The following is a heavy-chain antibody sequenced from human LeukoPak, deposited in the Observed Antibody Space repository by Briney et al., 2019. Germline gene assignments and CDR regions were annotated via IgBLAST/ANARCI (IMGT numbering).Heavy chain of an antibody. CDR3: ARTRYDSSGPYGCFDY. J-gene: IGHJ4*02. CDR2: ISYDGSNK. D-gene: IGHD3-22*01. CDR1: GFTFSSYA. Sequence: PGGSLRLSCAASGFTFSSYAMHWVRQAPGKGLEWVAVISYDGSNKYYADSVKGRFTISRDNSKNTLYLEMNSLRAEDTAVYYCARTRYDSSGPYGCFDYWGQGTLVTVSS. V-gene: IGHV3-30-3*01.